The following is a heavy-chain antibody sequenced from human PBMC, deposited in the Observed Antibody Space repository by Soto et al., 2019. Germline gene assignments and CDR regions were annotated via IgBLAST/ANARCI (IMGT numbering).Heavy chain of an antibody. V-gene: IGHV3-73*02. CDR3: TSLYSSGWSSGMDV. J-gene: IGHJ6*02. D-gene: IGHD6-19*01. Sequence: EVQLVESGGGLVQPGGSLKLSCAASGFTFSGSAMHWVRQASGKGLEWVGRIRSKANSYATAYAASVKGRFTISRDDSKNTAYLQMNSLKTEDTAVYYCTSLYSSGWSSGMDVWGQGTTVTVSS. CDR1: GFTFSGSA. CDR2: IRSKANSYAT.